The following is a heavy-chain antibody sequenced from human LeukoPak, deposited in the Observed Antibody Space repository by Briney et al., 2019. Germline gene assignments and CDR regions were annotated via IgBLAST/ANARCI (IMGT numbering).Heavy chain of an antibody. D-gene: IGHD3-22*01. J-gene: IGHJ3*02. CDR1: GFTFSSYA. CDR2: IWYDGSNK. Sequence: GGTLRLSCAASGFTFSSYAMHWVRQAPGKGLEWVAVIWYDGSNKYYADSVKGRFTISRDNSKNTLYLQMNSLRADDTAVYYCAREKDYYDSSGAVGAFDIWGQGTMVTVSS. V-gene: IGHV3-33*08. CDR3: AREKDYYDSSGAVGAFDI.